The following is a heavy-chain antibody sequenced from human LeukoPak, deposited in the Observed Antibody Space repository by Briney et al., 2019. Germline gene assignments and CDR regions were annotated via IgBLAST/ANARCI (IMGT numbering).Heavy chain of an antibody. J-gene: IGHJ4*02. Sequence: GGSLRLSCAASGFTFSSYEMNWVRQAPGKGLEWVSYISSSGSTIYYADSVKGRFTISRDNAKNSLYLQMNSLRAEDTAVYYCARGGAWFSAGGVFDYWGQGTLVTVSS. CDR1: GFTFSSYE. CDR2: ISSSGSTI. CDR3: ARGGAWFSAGGVFDY. V-gene: IGHV3-48*03. D-gene: IGHD3-10*01.